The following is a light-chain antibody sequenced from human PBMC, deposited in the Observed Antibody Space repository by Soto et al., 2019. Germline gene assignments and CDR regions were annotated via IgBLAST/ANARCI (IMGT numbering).Light chain of an antibody. CDR3: QHYNSYWT. CDR2: KAS. CDR1: QSITGW. J-gene: IGKJ1*01. Sequence: DIQMTQSPSTLSASVGDRVTITCRASQSITGWLAWYQQKPGKAPKLLIYKASTLQSGVPSRFSGRGSGTEFTLTISSLQPDDFATYDCQHYNSYWTFGQGTKVEIK. V-gene: IGKV1-5*03.